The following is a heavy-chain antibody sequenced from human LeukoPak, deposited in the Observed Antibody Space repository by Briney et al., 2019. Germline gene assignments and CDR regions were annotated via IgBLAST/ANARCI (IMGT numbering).Heavy chain of an antibody. V-gene: IGHV4-61*01. Sequence: SETLSLTCTVSGGSVSSGSYYWSWIRQPPGKGLEWIGYIYYSGSTNYNPSLKSRVTISLDTSKNQFSLKLSSVTAADTAVYYCARGIAVTGMSGPNFDYWGQGTLVTVSS. D-gene: IGHD6-19*01. CDR1: GGSVSSGSYY. CDR2: IYYSGST. CDR3: ARGIAVTGMSGPNFDY. J-gene: IGHJ4*02.